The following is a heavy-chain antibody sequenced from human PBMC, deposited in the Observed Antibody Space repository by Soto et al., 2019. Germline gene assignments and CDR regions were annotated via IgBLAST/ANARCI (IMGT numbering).Heavy chain of an antibody. J-gene: IGHJ4*02. D-gene: IGHD3-22*01. CDR3: AASSGYSLTAVY. Sequence: QVQLQESGPGLVKPSQTLSLTCTVSGGSISSGGYYWSWIRQHPGKGLEWIGYIYYSRSTYYNPSIRHRVTISVGTSKNQFSLKLSSVTAADTPVYYCAASSGYSLTAVYWGQGTLVTVSS. V-gene: IGHV4-31*03. CDR1: GGSISSGGYY. CDR2: IYYSRST.